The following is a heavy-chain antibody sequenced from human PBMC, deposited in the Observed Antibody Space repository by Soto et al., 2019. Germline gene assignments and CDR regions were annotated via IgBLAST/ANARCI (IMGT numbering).Heavy chain of an antibody. Sequence: AGGSLRLSCAASGFTFNSYAIHWVRQVPGQGLDWVALISFDAIHKYYADSVKGRFTISRDNSKNTVYLQMNGLRAEDTAVYYCARDMSTKYARDYWGQGTRVTVSS. CDR1: GFTFNSYA. J-gene: IGHJ4*02. D-gene: IGHD2-2*01. V-gene: IGHV3-30*04. CDR2: ISFDAIHK. CDR3: ARDMSTKYARDY.